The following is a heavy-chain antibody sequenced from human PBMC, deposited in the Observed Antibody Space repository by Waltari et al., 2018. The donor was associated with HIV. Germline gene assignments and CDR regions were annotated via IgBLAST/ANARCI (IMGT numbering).Heavy chain of an antibody. CDR3: SKSPNPRRDGYNSRC. CDR1: GFPFSSYA. V-gene: IGHV3-23*01. J-gene: IGHJ4*02. CDR2: MSASGGSS. Sequence: EVQLLESGGGLVKPGGSLRLSCDASGFPFSSYAMSWVRQAPGAGRHWCSPMSASGGSSAYADSVKGRVTISRDNSKNTLYLQMYDLRAEDTAVYYCSKSPNPRRDGYNSRCWGQGTLVTVSS. D-gene: IGHD5-12*01.